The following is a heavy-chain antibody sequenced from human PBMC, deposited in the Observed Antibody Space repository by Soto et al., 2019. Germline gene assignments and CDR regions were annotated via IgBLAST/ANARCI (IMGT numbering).Heavy chain of an antibody. CDR2: ISGSGGST. CDR3: AKDLVVVVAASVAYYYGMDV. Sequence: GGSLRLSCAASGFTFSSYAMSWVRQAPGKGLEWVSAISGSGGSTYYADSVKGRFTISRDNSKNTLYLQMNSLRAEDTAVYYCAKDLVVVVAASVAYYYGMDVWGQGTTVTVSS. J-gene: IGHJ6*02. V-gene: IGHV3-23*01. D-gene: IGHD2-15*01. CDR1: GFTFSSYA.